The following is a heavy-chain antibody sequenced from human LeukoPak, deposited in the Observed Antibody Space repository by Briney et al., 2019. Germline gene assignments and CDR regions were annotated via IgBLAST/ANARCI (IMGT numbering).Heavy chain of an antibody. V-gene: IGHV3-21*01. D-gene: IGHD2-15*01. CDR2: ISSSSSYI. J-gene: IGHJ4*02. CDR1: GFTFSSYS. CDR3: ARELTCSGGSCYWWGLDC. Sequence: GGSLRLSCAASGFTFSSYSMNWVRQAPGKGLEWVSSISSSSSYIYYADSVKGRFTISRDNAKNSLYLQMNSLRAEDTAVYYCARELTCSGGSCYWWGLDCWGQGTLVTVSS.